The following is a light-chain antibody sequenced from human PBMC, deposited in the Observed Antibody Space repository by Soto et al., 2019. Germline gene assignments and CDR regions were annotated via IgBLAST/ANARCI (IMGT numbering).Light chain of an antibody. CDR1: QTIGTK. J-gene: IGKJ1*01. V-gene: IGKV3-15*01. CDR3: QQYNGWPWT. Sequence: EIVLAQSPATLSVSPGERVTLSCRATQTIGTKLAWSLPWPGKAPRLLMYGASTRATDIPARFSGIGSGTEFPLSRTGLQSEDFAVYYCQQYNGWPWTFGLGTKVDIK. CDR2: GAS.